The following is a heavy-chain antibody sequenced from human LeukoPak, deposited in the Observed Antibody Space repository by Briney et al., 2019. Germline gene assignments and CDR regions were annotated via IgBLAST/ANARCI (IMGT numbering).Heavy chain of an antibody. CDR3: ARSDYGDSVGPYYFGD. CDR2: ISYDGTIK. Sequence: GGSLRLSCAASGFTFSDYAMHWVRQAPGKGLEWVAVISYDGTIKFSADSVKGRFTISRDNSRNALYLQMNSLRAEDTAVYYCARSDYGDSVGPYYFGDWGQGTLVTVSS. J-gene: IGHJ4*02. CDR1: GFTFSDYA. D-gene: IGHD4-17*01. V-gene: IGHV3-30*14.